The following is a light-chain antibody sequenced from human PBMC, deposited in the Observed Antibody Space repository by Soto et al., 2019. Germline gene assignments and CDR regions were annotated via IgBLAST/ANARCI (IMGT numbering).Light chain of an antibody. J-gene: IGKJ5*01. Sequence: VLTQSPATLSVSPGESATLSCRASQSVSSHLAWYQQKPGQAPRLLIYDASNRATGIPARFSGGGSGTDFTLTIDNLEPEDFAIYYCQQRSNWPPITFGQGTRLEI. V-gene: IGKV3-11*01. CDR2: DAS. CDR1: QSVSSH. CDR3: QQRSNWPPIT.